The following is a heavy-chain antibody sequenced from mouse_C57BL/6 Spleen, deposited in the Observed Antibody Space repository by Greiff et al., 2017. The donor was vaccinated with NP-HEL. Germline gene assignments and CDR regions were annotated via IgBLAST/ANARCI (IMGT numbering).Heavy chain of an antibody. CDR2: INPNNGGT. J-gene: IGHJ3*01. Sequence: VQLQQSGPELVKPGASVKISCKASGYTFTDYYMNWVKQSHGKSLEWIGDINPNNGGTSYNQKFKGKATLTVDKSSSTAYMELRSLTSEDSAVYYCARGGGIYYDYSWFAYWGQGTLVTVSA. CDR1: GYTFTDYY. D-gene: IGHD2-4*01. V-gene: IGHV1-26*01. CDR3: ARGGGIYYDYSWFAY.